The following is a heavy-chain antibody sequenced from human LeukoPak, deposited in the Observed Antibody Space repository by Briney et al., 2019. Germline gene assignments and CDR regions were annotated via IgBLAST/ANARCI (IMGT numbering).Heavy chain of an antibody. V-gene: IGHV1-24*01. Sequence: ASVKVSCKASGGTFSSYAISWVRQAPGQGLEWMGGFDPEDGETIYAQKFQGRVTMTEDTSTDTAYMELSSLRSEDTAVYYCAAIVAAGPWGQGTLVTVSS. CDR3: AAIVAAGP. CDR1: GGTFSSYA. D-gene: IGHD6-13*01. CDR2: FDPEDGET. J-gene: IGHJ5*02.